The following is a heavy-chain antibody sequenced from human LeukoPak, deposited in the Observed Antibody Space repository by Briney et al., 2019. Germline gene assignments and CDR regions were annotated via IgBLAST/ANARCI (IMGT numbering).Heavy chain of an antibody. Sequence: RTGGSLRLSCAASGFTFSSYAMSWVRQAPGKGLEWVSAISGSGGSTYYADSVKGRFTISRDNSKNTLYLQMNSLRAEDTAVYYCARGSLTMTTVVTPGGDYWGQGTLVTVSS. V-gene: IGHV3-23*01. J-gene: IGHJ4*02. CDR1: GFTFSSYA. CDR3: ARGSLTMTTVVTPGGDY. CDR2: ISGSGGST. D-gene: IGHD4-23*01.